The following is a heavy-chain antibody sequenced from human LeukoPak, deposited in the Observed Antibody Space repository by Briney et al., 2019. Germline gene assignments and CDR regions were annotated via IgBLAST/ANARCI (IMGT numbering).Heavy chain of an antibody. CDR1: GFTFSSYA. CDR3: ARVPAVGAYFQH. CDR2: ISSSSSYI. J-gene: IGHJ1*01. D-gene: IGHD6-13*01. V-gene: IGHV3-21*04. Sequence: GGSLRLSCAASGFTFSSYAMNWVRQAPGKGLEWVSSISSSSSYIYYADSVKGRFTISRDNAKNSLYLQMNSLRVEDTAVYYCARVPAVGAYFQHWGQGTLVTVSS.